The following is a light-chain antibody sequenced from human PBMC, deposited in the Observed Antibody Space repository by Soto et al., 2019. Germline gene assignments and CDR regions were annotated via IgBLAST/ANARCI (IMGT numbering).Light chain of an antibody. CDR3: QQYDNLPLT. Sequence: DIPMTQTLPTLSAAVGNRVTITCQASQDIGKFLSWYQQKPGKVPKLLIFDASNLETGVPSRFSGSGSGTDFTFTISSLHPEDSATYYCQQYDNLPLTFGGGTKL. J-gene: IGKJ4*01. CDR1: QDIGKF. V-gene: IGKV1-33*01. CDR2: DAS.